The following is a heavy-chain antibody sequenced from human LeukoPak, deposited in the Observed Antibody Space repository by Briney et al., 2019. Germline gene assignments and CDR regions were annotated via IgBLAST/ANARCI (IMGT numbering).Heavy chain of an antibody. Sequence: GESLKISCKGGGYSFTNYWIVWVRQMPGKGLEWMGVIYYDDSETQYSPSFQGQVTISVDKSISTVYLQWSALKASDSAMYYRARLIGDSSGWFYRGGFDYWGQGTLVTVSS. D-gene: IGHD6-19*01. CDR1: GYSFTNYW. V-gene: IGHV5-51*01. J-gene: IGHJ4*02. CDR3: ARLIGDSSGWFYRGGFDY. CDR2: IYYDDSET.